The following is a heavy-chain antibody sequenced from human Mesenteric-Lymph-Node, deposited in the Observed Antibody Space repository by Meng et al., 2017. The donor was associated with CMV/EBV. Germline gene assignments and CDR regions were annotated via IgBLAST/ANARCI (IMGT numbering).Heavy chain of an antibody. CDR2: IKGDGSEK. D-gene: IGHD3-16*01. J-gene: IGHJ5*01. V-gene: IGHV3-7*01. CDR1: AFTFRNYY. Sequence: GESLKISCAVSAFTFRNYYMAWIRQAPGKGLEWVANIKGDGSEKYYVDSVKGRFTISRDNTKNSLYLQISSLRVEDTAVYYCLTGHYDGAWGHGTLVTVSS. CDR3: LTGHYDGA.